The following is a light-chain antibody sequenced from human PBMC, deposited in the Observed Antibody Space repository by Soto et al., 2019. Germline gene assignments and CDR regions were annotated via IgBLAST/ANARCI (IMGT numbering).Light chain of an antibody. CDR1: QSISTW. CDR3: QHYNSYSEA. J-gene: IGKJ1*01. V-gene: IGKV1-5*03. Sequence: DIQMTQSPATLSAYVGDRVTITCRASQSISTWLAWYQQKPGTAPKLLIYKASTLKSGVPSRFSGSGSGTEFTLTISSLQPDDFATYYCQHYNSYSEAFGQGTKVDIK. CDR2: KAS.